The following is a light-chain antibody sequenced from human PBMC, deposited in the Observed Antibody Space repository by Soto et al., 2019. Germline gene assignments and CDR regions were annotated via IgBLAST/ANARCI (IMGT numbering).Light chain of an antibody. CDR3: QQYKNWPPLT. CDR1: QSVGSA. J-gene: IGKJ4*01. Sequence: EIVMTQSPATLSVSPGETATLSCRASQSVGSAVAWYQHKPGQAPRLLIVAASIRATGVPGRFSGGGSGTELTLTISSLQSEDFAVDYCQQYKNWPPLTFGGGTTVEIK. V-gene: IGKV3-15*01. CDR2: AAS.